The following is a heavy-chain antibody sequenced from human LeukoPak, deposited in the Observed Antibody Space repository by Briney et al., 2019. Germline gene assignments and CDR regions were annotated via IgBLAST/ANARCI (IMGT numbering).Heavy chain of an antibody. CDR1: GYTFTGYY. J-gene: IGHJ4*02. D-gene: IGHD3-3*01. V-gene: IGHV1-2*06. CDR2: INPNSGGT. Sequence: GASVKVSCKASGYTFTGYYMHWVRQAPGQGLEWMGRINPNSGGTNYAQKFQGRVTTTRDTSISTAYMELSRLRSDDTAVYYCATTGIFGVAKGYFDYWGQGTLVTVSS. CDR3: ATTGIFGVAKGYFDY.